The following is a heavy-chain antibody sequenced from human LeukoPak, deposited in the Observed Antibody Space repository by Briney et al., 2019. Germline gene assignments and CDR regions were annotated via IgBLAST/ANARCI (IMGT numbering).Heavy chain of an antibody. CDR2: IIPIFGTA. D-gene: IGHD4-23*01. Sequence: ASVKVSCKASGYTFTSYGISWVRQAPGQGLEWMGGIIPIFGTANYAQKFQGRVTITADESTSTAYMELSSLRSEDTAVYYCARDMYGGNSGGWFDPWGQGTLVTVSS. V-gene: IGHV1-69*13. J-gene: IGHJ5*02. CDR3: ARDMYGGNSGGWFDP. CDR1: GYTFTSYG.